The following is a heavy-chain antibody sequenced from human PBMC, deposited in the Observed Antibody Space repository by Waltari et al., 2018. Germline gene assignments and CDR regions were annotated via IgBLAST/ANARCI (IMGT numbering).Heavy chain of an antibody. D-gene: IGHD1-26*01. CDR1: GGSISSSNW. Sequence: QVQLQESGPGLVKPSGTLSLTCAVSGGSISSSNWWSWVRQPPGKGLEWIGEIYHSGSTNYNPSRKSRVTISVDKSKNQFSLKLSSVTAADTAVYYCARGGAGVLLGVNSEFDYWGQGTLVTVSS. V-gene: IGHV4-4*02. J-gene: IGHJ4*02. CDR3: ARGGAGVLLGVNSEFDY. CDR2: IYHSGST.